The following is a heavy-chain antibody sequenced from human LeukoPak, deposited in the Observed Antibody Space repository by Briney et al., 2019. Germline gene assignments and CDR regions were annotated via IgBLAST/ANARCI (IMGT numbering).Heavy chain of an antibody. J-gene: IGHJ4*02. CDR1: RYTFTSYA. CDR2: INTNTGNP. D-gene: IGHD3-3*01. V-gene: IGHV7-4-1*02. Sequence: ASVKVSCKASRYTFTSYAMNWVRQAPGQGLEWMGWINTNTGNPTYAQGFTGRFVFSLDTSVSTAYLQISSLKAEDTAVYYCARVAEVDYDFWSGSSDYWGQGTLVTVSS. CDR3: ARVAEVDYDFWSGSSDY.